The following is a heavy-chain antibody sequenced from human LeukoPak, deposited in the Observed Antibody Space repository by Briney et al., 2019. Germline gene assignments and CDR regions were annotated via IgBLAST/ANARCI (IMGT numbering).Heavy chain of an antibody. CDR2: IYTSGST. CDR1: GGSISSGSYY. D-gene: IGHD6-19*01. Sequence: SETLSLTCTVSGGSISSGSYYWSWIRQPVGKGLEWIGRIYTSGSTNYNPSLKSRVTISVDTSKNQFSLKLSSVTAADTAVYYCARVFRAVVGTGYYYYYYMDVWGKGTTVTVSS. J-gene: IGHJ6*03. CDR3: ARVFRAVVGTGYYYYYYMDV. V-gene: IGHV4-61*02.